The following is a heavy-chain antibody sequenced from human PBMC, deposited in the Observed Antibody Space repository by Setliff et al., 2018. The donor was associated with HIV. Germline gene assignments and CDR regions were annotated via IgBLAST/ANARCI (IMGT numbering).Heavy chain of an antibody. CDR1: GYSFPSYD. V-gene: IGHV1-8*01. CDR3: AKDVEVAPTVLDR. CDR2: MNPDSGNT. J-gene: IGHJ5*02. Sequence: ASVKVSCKASGYSFPSYDIHWVRQATGQGLEWMGWMNPDSGNTGYAQKFQGRFTISRDNSRNTLYLQMNSLRPDDTAVYYCAKDVEVAPTVLDRWGQGTLVTVSS. D-gene: IGHD1-1*01.